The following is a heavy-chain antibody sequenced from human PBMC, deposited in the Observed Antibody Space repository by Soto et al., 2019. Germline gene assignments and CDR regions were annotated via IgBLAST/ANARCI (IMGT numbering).Heavy chain of an antibody. CDR2: IYYSGST. D-gene: IGHD6-19*01. Sequence: QVQLQESGPGLVKPSETLSLTCTVSGGSVSSGSYYWSWIRQPPGKGLEWLGYIYYSGSTNYTPSLKSRVTISVDTSKNQFSLKLSSVTAADTAVYYCAREGSGWYAGYFDYWGQGTLVTVSS. CDR3: AREGSGWYAGYFDY. V-gene: IGHV4-61*01. CDR1: GGSVSSGSYY. J-gene: IGHJ4*02.